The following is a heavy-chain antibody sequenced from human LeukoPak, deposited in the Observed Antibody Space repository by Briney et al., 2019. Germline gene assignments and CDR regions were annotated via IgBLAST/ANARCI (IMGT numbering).Heavy chain of an antibody. CDR1: GGSISSGGYS. J-gene: IGHJ6*02. D-gene: IGHD6-6*01. CDR2: IYHSGST. V-gene: IGHV4-30-2*01. CDR3: ARGYSSSRRGYYYYYYGMDV. Sequence: NPSQTLSLTCAVSGGSISSGGYSWSWIRQPPGKGLEWIGYIYHSGSTYYNPSLKSRVTISVDKSKNQFSLKLSSVTAADTAVYYCARGYSSSRRGYYYYYYGMDVWGQGTTVTVSS.